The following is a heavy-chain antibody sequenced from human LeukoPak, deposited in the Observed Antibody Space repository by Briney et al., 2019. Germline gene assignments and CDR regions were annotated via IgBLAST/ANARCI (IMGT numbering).Heavy chain of an antibody. J-gene: IGHJ2*01. Sequence: SETLSLTCTVSGGSISSYYWSWIRQPPGKGLEWIGYIYYSGSTNYNPSLKSRVTISVDTSKNQFSLKLSSVTAADTAVYYCARDRVAAAGTSYWYFDLWGRGTLVTVSS. CDR1: GGSISSYY. D-gene: IGHD6-13*01. V-gene: IGHV4-59*01. CDR3: ARDRVAAAGTSYWYFDL. CDR2: IYYSGST.